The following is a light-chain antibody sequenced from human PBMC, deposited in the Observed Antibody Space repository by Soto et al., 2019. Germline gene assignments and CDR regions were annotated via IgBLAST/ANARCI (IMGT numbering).Light chain of an antibody. Sequence: DIQMTQSPSTLSASVGDRATITCRASQSISTWLAWYHQKLGKAPKVLIFDASSLQTGVPSRLSGSGSGTEFTLTISALQADDFATYYCQQYDSYSFTFGQGAKVEIK. CDR2: DAS. V-gene: IGKV1-5*01. CDR3: QQYDSYSFT. CDR1: QSISTW. J-gene: IGKJ1*01.